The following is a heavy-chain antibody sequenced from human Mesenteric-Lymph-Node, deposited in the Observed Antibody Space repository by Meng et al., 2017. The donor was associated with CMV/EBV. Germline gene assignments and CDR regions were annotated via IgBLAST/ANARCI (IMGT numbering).Heavy chain of an antibody. V-gene: IGHV3-30*02. J-gene: IGHJ4*02. CDR3: VKEISGIRDY. Sequence: GGSLRLSCAASGFTFSSRGMHWVRQAPGKGLEWVAFIQFDGSDINYGDSVKGRFTISRDNSKNTLYLQMNSLRTGDTALYYCVKEISGIRDYWGQGTLVTVSS. CDR2: IQFDGSDI. CDR1: GFTFSSRG. D-gene: IGHD3-3*02.